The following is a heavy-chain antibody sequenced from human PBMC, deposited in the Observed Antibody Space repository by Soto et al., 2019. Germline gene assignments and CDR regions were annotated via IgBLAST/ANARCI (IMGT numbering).Heavy chain of an antibody. Sequence: PGGSLRLSCAASGFTFSSYAMSWVRQAPGKGLEWVSAISGSGGSTYYADSVKGRFTISRDNSKSTLYLQMNSLRAEDTAVYYCARSLRVYYYGMDVWGQGTTVTVSS. CDR3: ARSLRVYYYGMDV. CDR1: GFTFSSYA. CDR2: ISGSGGST. J-gene: IGHJ6*02. V-gene: IGHV3-23*01.